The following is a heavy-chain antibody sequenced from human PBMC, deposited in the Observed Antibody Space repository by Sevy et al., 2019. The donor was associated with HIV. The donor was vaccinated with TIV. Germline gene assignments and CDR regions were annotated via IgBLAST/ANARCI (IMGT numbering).Heavy chain of an antibody. D-gene: IGHD3-16*01. Sequence: SETLSLTCTVSSGSISSYYWSWIRQPPGKGLEWIGYIYYSGSTNYNPSRKSRVTISVDTSKNQFSLKLSSVTAADTAVYYCARVEGGSLNFDYWGQGTLVTVSS. CDR1: SGSISSYY. CDR3: ARVEGGSLNFDY. CDR2: IYYSGST. V-gene: IGHV4-59*01. J-gene: IGHJ4*02.